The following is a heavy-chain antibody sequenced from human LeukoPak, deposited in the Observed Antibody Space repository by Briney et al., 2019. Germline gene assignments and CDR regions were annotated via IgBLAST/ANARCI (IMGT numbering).Heavy chain of an antibody. Sequence: PGGSLRLSCAASGFTFSTYWMTWVRQAPGKGLEWVANIKEDGTEEYYVDSVKGRFTISRDNAKNSLSLQMKSLRPEDTAVYYCARSDRRIEYWGQGALVTVSS. D-gene: IGHD3-16*02. CDR1: GFTFSTYW. CDR3: ARSDRRIEY. J-gene: IGHJ4*02. V-gene: IGHV3-7*01. CDR2: IKEDGTEE.